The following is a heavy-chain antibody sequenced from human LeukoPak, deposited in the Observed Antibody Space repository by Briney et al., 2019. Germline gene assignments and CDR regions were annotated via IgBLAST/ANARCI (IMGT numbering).Heavy chain of an antibody. CDR2: ITGGGERT. J-gene: IGHJ4*02. D-gene: IGHD1-26*01. Sequence: GGSLRLSCAASGFTFSEYAMNWVRQAPGKGLEWVSHITGGGERTYFADSVKGRFTISRDNSKNTLYLQMNSLRAEDTAVYYCAKGDRLWELLRYWGQGTLVTVSS. CDR1: GFTFSEYA. V-gene: IGHV3-23*01. CDR3: AKGDRLWELLRY.